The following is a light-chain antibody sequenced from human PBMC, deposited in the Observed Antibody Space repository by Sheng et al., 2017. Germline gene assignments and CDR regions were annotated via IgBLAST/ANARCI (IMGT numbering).Light chain of an antibody. V-gene: IGKV3-20*01. CDR1: QSVSDTY. CDR3: QHYGSSPGT. CDR2: GVS. J-gene: IGKJ1*01. Sequence: EIVLTQSPGTLSLSPGEGATLSCRASQSVSDTYLAWYQHRPGQAPRLLMYGVSARATGIPDRFSGSGSGTDFTLTISRLEPEDFAVYYCQHYGSSPGTFGQGTKGGNQT.